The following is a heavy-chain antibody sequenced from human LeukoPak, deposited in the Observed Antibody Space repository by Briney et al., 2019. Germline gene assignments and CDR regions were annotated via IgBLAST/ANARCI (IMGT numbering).Heavy chain of an antibody. CDR2: IIPILGIA. D-gene: IGHD2-8*01. Sequence: SVKVSCEASGGTFSSYAISWVRQAPGQGLEWMGRIIPILGIANYAQKFQGRVTITADKSTSTAYMELSSLRSEDTAVYYCAVYCTNGVCYRQTPDMSDYWGQGTLVTVSS. J-gene: IGHJ4*02. CDR1: GGTFSSYA. CDR3: AVYCTNGVCYRQTPDMSDY. V-gene: IGHV1-69*04.